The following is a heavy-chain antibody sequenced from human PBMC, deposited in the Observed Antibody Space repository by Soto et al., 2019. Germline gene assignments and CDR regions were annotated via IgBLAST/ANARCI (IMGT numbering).Heavy chain of an antibody. Sequence: QVQLVESGGGVVQPGRSLRLSCAASGFTFSSYGMHWVRQAPGKGLEWVAVISYDGSNKYYADSVKGRFTISRDNSKNTLYLQMNSLRAEDTAVYYCAKERSDYGDHKPDYWGQGTLVTVSS. J-gene: IGHJ4*02. CDR3: AKERSDYGDHKPDY. CDR2: ISYDGSNK. V-gene: IGHV3-30*18. CDR1: GFTFSSYG. D-gene: IGHD4-17*01.